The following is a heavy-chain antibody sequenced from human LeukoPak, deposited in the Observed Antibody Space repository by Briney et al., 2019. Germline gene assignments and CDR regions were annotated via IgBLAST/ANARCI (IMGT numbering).Heavy chain of an antibody. Sequence: GGSLRLFCSASGFTFSSYAMSWVRQTPGKGMEWVSAISGSGGSTYYADSVKGRFTISRDNSKNTLYLQMNSMRAEDTAVYYCAKEARSSYYLGAFDIWGQGTMVTVSS. CDR2: ISGSGGST. V-gene: IGHV3-23*01. D-gene: IGHD3-22*01. J-gene: IGHJ3*02. CDR3: AKEARSSYYLGAFDI. CDR1: GFTFSSYA.